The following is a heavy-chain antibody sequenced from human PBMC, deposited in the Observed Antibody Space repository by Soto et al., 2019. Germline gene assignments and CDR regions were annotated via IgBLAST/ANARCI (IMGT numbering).Heavy chain of an antibody. CDR2: IIPIFGPA. CDR3: ARDHTDATGEVYFDY. Sequence: QVQLVQSGAEVKKPGASVKVSCKASGGTFSSYDISWVRQAPGQGLEWMGVIIPIFGPANYAQKFQGRVTITADESTSTADRELSSLRSEDTAVYYCARDHTDATGEVYFDYWGPGTLVTVSS. CDR1: GGTFSSYD. V-gene: IGHV1-69*01. D-gene: IGHD5-18*01. J-gene: IGHJ4*02.